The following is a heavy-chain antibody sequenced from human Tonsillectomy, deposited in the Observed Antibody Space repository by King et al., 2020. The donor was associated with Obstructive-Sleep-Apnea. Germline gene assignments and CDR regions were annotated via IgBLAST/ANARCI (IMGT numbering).Heavy chain of an antibody. V-gene: IGHV4-39*07. D-gene: IGHD3-22*01. J-gene: IGHJ5*02. Sequence: QLQESGPGLVKPSETLSLTCTVSCGSISIRSYYLGWIRQPPGKGLEWIGSISYSVYPYYNPSLKSRVTISVETSKNQFSLKLSSVTAADTAVYYWARGPDYYGFDPWGQGTLVTVSS. CDR2: ISYSVYP. CDR3: ARGPDYYGFDP. CDR1: CGSISIRSYY.